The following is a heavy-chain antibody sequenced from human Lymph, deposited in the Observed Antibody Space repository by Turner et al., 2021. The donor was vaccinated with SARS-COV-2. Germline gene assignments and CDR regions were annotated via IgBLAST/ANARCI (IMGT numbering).Heavy chain of an antibody. CDR2: IRRSGGST. J-gene: IGHJ4*02. Sequence: EVQLLESGGGLVQPGGSLRLSCAGSGFTFRSYALSWVRQAQGKGLEWVSSIRRSGGSTYYADSVKGRFTISRDNSKNTLYLQMTSLRAEDTAVYYCAKDPNWYVLSAVDYWGQGTLVTVSS. D-gene: IGHD1-1*01. CDR3: AKDPNWYVLSAVDY. CDR1: GFTFRSYA. V-gene: IGHV3-23*01.